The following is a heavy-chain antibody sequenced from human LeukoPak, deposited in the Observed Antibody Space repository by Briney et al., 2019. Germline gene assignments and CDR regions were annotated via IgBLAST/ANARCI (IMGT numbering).Heavy chain of an antibody. V-gene: IGHV4-59*08. CDR2: IYYNGNT. J-gene: IGHJ4*02. Sequence: SETLSLTCTVSGGSISSYYWSWIRQPPGKGLEWIGYIYYNGNTNYNPSLKSRVTISVDTSKNQFSLMPTSVTAADTAVYYCATHRYSYANFDYWGQGTLVTVSS. D-gene: IGHD5-18*01. CDR3: ATHRYSYANFDY. CDR1: GGSISSYY.